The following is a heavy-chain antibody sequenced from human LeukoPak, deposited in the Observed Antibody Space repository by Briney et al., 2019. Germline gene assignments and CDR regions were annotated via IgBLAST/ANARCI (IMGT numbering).Heavy chain of an antibody. Sequence: ASVKVSCKASGYTFTSYDTSWVRQAAGQGLEWMGWMNPNSGNTGYAQKFKGRVTMTGNTSINTAYMELSSLRSEDTAVYYCARGLRDSSGREYFQHWGQGTLVTVSS. J-gene: IGHJ1*01. V-gene: IGHV1-8*01. CDR2: MNPNSGNT. D-gene: IGHD3-22*01. CDR1: GYTFTSYD. CDR3: ARGLRDSSGREYFQH.